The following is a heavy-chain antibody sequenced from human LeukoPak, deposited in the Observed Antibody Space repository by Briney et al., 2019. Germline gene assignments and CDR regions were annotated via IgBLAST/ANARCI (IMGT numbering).Heavy chain of an antibody. D-gene: IGHD3-10*01. V-gene: IGHV3-30*04. CDR1: GFTFSSYA. Sequence: GGSLRLSCAASGFTFSSYAMHWVRQAPGKGLEWAAVISYDGSNKYYADSVKGRFTISRDQSKNTLYVQMNSLRAEDTAIYYCAKSAGDYYYYYMDVWGKGTTVTVSS. CDR2: ISYDGSNK. CDR3: AKSAGDYYYYYMDV. J-gene: IGHJ6*03.